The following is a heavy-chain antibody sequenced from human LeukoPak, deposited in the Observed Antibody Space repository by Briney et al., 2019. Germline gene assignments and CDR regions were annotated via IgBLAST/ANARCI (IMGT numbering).Heavy chain of an antibody. J-gene: IGHJ5*01. CDR1: GFIFSNYW. CDR3: ATQSYGEFAF. Sequence: GESLRLSCAGSGFIFSNYWMSWVRQAPGKGLEWVANIKTDGSEQYYADSLKGRFTISRDNGKSSLYLQMNGLRVEDTALHYCATQSYGEFAFWGQGTLVTVSS. D-gene: IGHD3-10*01. V-gene: IGHV3-7*01. CDR2: IKTDGSEQ.